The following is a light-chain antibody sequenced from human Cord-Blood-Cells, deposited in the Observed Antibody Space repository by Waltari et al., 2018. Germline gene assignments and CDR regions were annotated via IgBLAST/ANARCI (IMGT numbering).Light chain of an antibody. CDR1: QSVLYSSTNKNY. CDR3: QQYYSTPYT. J-gene: IGKJ2*01. V-gene: IGKV4-1*01. Sequence: DIVMTQSPDSLAVSLCERATINCKSRQSVLYSSTNKNYLAWYQQKPGQPPKLLIYWASTRESGVPDRFSGSGSGTDFTLTISSLQAEDVAVYYCQQYYSTPYTFGQGTKLEIK. CDR2: WAS.